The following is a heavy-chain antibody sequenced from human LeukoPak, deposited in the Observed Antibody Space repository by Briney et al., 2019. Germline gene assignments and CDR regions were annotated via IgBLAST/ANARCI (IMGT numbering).Heavy chain of an antibody. CDR1: GYTFTAYY. V-gene: IGHV1-2*02. CDR3: TRLLYSSRWHPSGY. J-gene: IGHJ4*02. D-gene: IGHD6-19*01. CDR2: INPNSGGT. Sequence: ASVKVSCKASGYTFTAYYMYWVRQAPGQGLEWMGWINPNSGGTKYAQKFQDRVTLTRDTSITTAYMELSRVRSDDTAVYYCTRLLYSSRWHPSGYWGQGTLVFVSS.